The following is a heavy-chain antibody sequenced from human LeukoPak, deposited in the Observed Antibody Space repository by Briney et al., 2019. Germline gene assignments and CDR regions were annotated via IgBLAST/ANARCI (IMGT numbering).Heavy chain of an antibody. Sequence: SETLSLTCTVSGGSISSYYWSWIRQPPGKGLELNGYIYYSGSTNYNPSLKSRVTISVDASKNQFSLKLSSVTAADTAVYYCARVLVEMATIVGFDYWGQGTLVTVSS. V-gene: IGHV4-59*01. J-gene: IGHJ4*02. D-gene: IGHD5-24*01. CDR3: ARVLVEMATIVGFDY. CDR2: IYYSGST. CDR1: GGSISSYY.